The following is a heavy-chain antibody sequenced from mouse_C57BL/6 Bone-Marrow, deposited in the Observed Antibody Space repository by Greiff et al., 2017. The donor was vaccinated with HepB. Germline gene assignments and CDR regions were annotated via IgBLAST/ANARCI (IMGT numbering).Heavy chain of an antibody. CDR3: ARSDSHYFDH. CDR2: IRNKANGYTT. V-gene: IGHV7-3*01. Sequence: EVHLVESGGGLVQPGGSLSLPCAASGFTFTDYYMSWVRQPPGKALEWLGFIRNKANGYTTEYSASVKGRFTISRDNSQSILYLQMNALRAEDSATYYCARSDSHYFDHWGQGTTLTVSS. CDR1: GFTFTDYY. J-gene: IGHJ2*01.